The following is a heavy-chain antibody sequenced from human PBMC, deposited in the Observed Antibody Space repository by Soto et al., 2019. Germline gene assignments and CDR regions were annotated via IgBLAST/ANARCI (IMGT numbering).Heavy chain of an antibody. CDR1: GFTFSDYA. D-gene: IGHD3-22*01. V-gene: IGHV3-23*01. CDR2: IGGGGGYT. CDR3: AKGDSGGFPRYFDY. Sequence: GGSLRLSCAASGFTFSDYAMRWVRQAPGKGLEWVSAIGGGGGYTYNADSVKGRFTISRDNSKNTVSLQLNSLKVEDTAVYFCAKGDSGGFPRYFDYRGQGTLVTVSS. J-gene: IGHJ4*02.